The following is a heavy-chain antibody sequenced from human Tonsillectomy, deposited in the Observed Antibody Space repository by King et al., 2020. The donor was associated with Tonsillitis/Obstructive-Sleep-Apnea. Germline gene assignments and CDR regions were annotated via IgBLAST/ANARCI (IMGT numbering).Heavy chain of an antibody. D-gene: IGHD6-13*01. Sequence: QLVESGPEVKKSGTSVKVSCKASGFTFTSSAMQWVRQARGQRLEWLGWIVVGSGNTNYAEKFQERVTITRDMSTSTAYMELSSLRSEDTAVYYCAATARAAAAGFYYYYYMDVWGKGTTVTVSS. CDR2: IVVGSGNT. CDR1: GFTFTSSA. J-gene: IGHJ6*03. V-gene: IGHV1-58*02. CDR3: AATARAAAAGFYYYYYMDV.